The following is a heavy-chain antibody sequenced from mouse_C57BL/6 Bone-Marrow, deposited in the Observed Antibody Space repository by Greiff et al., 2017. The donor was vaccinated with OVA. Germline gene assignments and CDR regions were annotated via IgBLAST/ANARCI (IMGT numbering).Heavy chain of an antibody. J-gene: IGHJ4*01. Sequence: QVQLQQSGAELARPGASVKMSCKASGYTFTSYTMHWVKQRPGQGLEWIGYINPSSGYPKYNQKFKDKATLTADKSSSTAYMQLSSLTSEDSAVYYCARVRYYYAMDYWGQGTSVTVSS. CDR3: ARVRYYYAMDY. CDR1: GYTFTSYT. CDR2: INPSSGYP. V-gene: IGHV1-4*01.